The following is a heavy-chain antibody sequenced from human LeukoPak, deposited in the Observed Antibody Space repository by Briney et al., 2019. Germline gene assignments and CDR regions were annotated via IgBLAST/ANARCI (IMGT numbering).Heavy chain of an antibody. Sequence: GDSVKVSCKASGYTFSGTGWYLYWLRQAPGQGLECMGWIHPNNGDTAYAQKFEGRVAMTRDTSISTAYMELRRLRPDDTAVYSCARDGPAQMVDLDYWGQGTLVTVSS. V-gene: IGHV1-2*02. CDR3: ARDGPAQMVDLDY. CDR1: GYTFSGTGWY. J-gene: IGHJ4*02. D-gene: IGHD3-10*01. CDR2: IHPNNGDT.